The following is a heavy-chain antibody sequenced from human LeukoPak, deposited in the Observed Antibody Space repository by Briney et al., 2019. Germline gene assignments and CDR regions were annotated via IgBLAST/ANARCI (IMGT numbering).Heavy chain of an antibody. V-gene: IGHV3-21*01. CDR1: GFTFSSYS. CDR3: ARGPHSSGWYDSFDY. D-gene: IGHD6-19*01. Sequence: GGSLRLSCAASGFTFSSYSMNWVRQAPGKGLEWVSSISSSSSYIHYADSVKGRFTISRDNAKNSLYLQMNSLRAEDTAVYYCARGPHSSGWYDSFDYWGQGTLVTVSS. CDR2: ISSSSSYI. J-gene: IGHJ4*02.